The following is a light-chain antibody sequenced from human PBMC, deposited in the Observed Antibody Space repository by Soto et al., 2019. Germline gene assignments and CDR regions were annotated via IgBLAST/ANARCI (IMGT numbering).Light chain of an antibody. J-gene: IGLJ1*01. Sequence: QSVLTQPPSASGTPGQRVTFSCSGSSSNTGINTVNWYQQLPGTAPQLLISDNHRRPSGVPDRFSGSKSGTSASLAISGLQSEDEATYFCAAWDVSLKGFVFGTGTKVTVL. CDR3: AAWDVSLKGFV. CDR2: DNH. CDR1: SSNTGINT. V-gene: IGLV1-44*01.